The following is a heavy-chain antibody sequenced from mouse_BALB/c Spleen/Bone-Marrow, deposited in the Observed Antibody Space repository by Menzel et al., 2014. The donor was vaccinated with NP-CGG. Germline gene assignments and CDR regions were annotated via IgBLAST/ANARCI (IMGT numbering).Heavy chain of an antibody. J-gene: IGHJ4*01. Sequence: QVQLQQSGAELVRPGASVKLSCKAPGYTFTSYWINWVKQRPGQGLEWIGNIYPSDSYTNYNQKFKDKATLTVDKSSSTAYMQLSSPTSEDSAVYYCTRRLTGSYAMDYWGQGTSVTVSS. V-gene: IGHV1-69*02. CDR1: GYTFTSYW. CDR3: TRRLTGSYAMDY. CDR2: IYPSDSYT. D-gene: IGHD4-1*01.